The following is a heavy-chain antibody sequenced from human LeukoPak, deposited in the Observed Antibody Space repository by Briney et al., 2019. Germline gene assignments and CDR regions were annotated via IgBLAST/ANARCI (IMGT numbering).Heavy chain of an antibody. CDR1: GFTVSNNY. CDR2: ISGSGGST. D-gene: IGHD1-26*01. Sequence: GGSLRLSCAASGFTVSNNYMSWVRQAPGKGLEWVSAISGSGGSTYYADSVKGRFTISRDNSKNTLYLQMNSLRAEDTAVYYCAKSLSELGYWGQGTLVTVSS. V-gene: IGHV3-23*01. CDR3: AKSLSELGY. J-gene: IGHJ4*02.